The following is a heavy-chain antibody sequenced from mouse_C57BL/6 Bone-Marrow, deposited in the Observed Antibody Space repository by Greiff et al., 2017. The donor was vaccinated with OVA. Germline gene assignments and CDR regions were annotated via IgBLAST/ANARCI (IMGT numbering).Heavy chain of an antibody. CDR2: IYPGDGDT. V-gene: IGHV1-82*01. Sequence: VQLMESGPELVKPGASVKISCKASGYAFSSSWMNWVKQRPGKGLEWIGRIYPGDGDTNYNGKFKGKATLTADKSSSTAYMQLSSLTSEDSAVYFCARLRSYFDVWGTGTTVTVSS. CDR1: GYAFSSSW. D-gene: IGHD2-12*01. CDR3: ARLRSYFDV. J-gene: IGHJ1*03.